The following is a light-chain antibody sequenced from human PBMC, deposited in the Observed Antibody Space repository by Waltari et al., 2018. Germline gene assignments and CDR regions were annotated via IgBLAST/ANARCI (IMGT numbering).Light chain of an antibody. Sequence: QSALTQPPSASGSPGQSVTISCPGTCRAVGGYAYASWYQQHPGKAPQLTIYEVSKRPSGVPDRFSGSKSGNMASLTVSGLQPEDEADYYCSSYAGSNDLVFGGGTKLTVL. V-gene: IGLV2-8*01. J-gene: IGLJ3*02. CDR2: EVS. CDR3: SSYAGSNDLV. CDR1: CRAVGGYAY.